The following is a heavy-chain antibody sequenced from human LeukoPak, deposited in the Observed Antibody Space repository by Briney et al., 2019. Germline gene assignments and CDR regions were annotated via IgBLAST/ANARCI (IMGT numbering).Heavy chain of an antibody. V-gene: IGHV4-30-2*01. Sequence: PSETLSLTCTVSGGSISSGGYYWSWIRQPPGKGLEWIGYIYHSGSTYYNPSLKSRVTISVDTSKNQFSLNLTSVTAADTAVYYCAHSSSSLPTDSWGQGTLVIVS. CDR2: IYHSGST. CDR1: GGSISSGGYY. J-gene: IGHJ4*02. CDR3: AHSSSSLPTDS. D-gene: IGHD6-6*01.